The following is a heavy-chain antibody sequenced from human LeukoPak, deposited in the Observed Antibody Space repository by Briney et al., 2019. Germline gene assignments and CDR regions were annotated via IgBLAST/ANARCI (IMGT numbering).Heavy chain of an antibody. D-gene: IGHD6-19*01. CDR2: INPNSGGT. J-gene: IGHJ3*02. Sequence: ASVKVSCKASGYTFTGYYMHWVRQAPGQGLEWMGWINPNSGGTNYAQKFQGRVTTTRDTSISTAYMELSRLRSDDTAVYCCARRSYPIAVAGTRGDAFDIWGQGTMVTVSS. CDR3: ARRSYPIAVAGTRGDAFDI. CDR1: GYTFTGYY. V-gene: IGHV1-2*02.